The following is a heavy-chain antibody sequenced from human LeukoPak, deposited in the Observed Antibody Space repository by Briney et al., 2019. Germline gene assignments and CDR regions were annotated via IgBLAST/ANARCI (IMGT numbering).Heavy chain of an antibody. CDR3: AREVLDDSSGSFYYYMDV. D-gene: IGHD3-22*01. J-gene: IGHJ6*03. Sequence: ASVKVSCKASGYTFTNYGFSWVRQAPGQGLEWMGWISAYNGNTNYAQKLQGRVTITADESTSTAYMELSSLRSEDTAVYYCAREVLDDSSGSFYYYMDVWGKGTTVTISS. V-gene: IGHV1-18*01. CDR1: GYTFTNYG. CDR2: ISAYNGNT.